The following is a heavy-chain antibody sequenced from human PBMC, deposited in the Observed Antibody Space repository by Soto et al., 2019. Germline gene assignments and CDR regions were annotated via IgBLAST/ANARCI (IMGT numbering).Heavy chain of an antibody. CDR2: IIPFFGTT. CDR3: ARGLRVLEWPSPLDF. CDR1: GGTLSSHA. Sequence: QVQLVQSGAELKRPGSSVQVSCKASGGTLSSHAVSWVRQAPGQGLEWIGGIIPFFGTTKYARKFQGRVRLTAEESACTAYVELSGLRSDDTAVYYCARGLRVLEWPSPLDFWGQGTLVTVSS. D-gene: IGHD3-3*01. J-gene: IGHJ4*02. V-gene: IGHV1-69*12.